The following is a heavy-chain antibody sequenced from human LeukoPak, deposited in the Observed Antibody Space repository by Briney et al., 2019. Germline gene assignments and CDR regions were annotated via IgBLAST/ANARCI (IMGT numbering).Heavy chain of an antibody. CDR2: ISGSGDMS. D-gene: IGHD6-13*01. V-gene: IGHV3-23*01. J-gene: IGHJ6*02. CDR3: AKSAYISNWYRRDV. Sequence: GGSLRLSCAASGFTFRTYAMTWVRQAPGKGLEWVSAISGSGDMSYYADSVEGRFAISRDNSQSTLHLQMNSLRAEDTALYYCAKSAYISNWYRRDVWAKGPRSPSP. CDR1: GFTFRTYA.